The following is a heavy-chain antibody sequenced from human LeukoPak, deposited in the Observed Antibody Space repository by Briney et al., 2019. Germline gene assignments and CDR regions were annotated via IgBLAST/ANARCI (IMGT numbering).Heavy chain of an antibody. CDR1: GYTFSSYS. J-gene: IGHJ5*02. CDR3: ARDPGVAVAGTNWFDP. V-gene: IGHV1-18*01. Sequence: ASVKVSCKTSGYTFSSYSITWVRQAPGQGLEWMGWISAYNGNTNYAQKLQGRVTMTTDTSTSTAYMELRSLRSDDTAVYYCARDPGVAVAGTNWFDPWGQGTLVTVSS. D-gene: IGHD6-19*01. CDR2: ISAYNGNT.